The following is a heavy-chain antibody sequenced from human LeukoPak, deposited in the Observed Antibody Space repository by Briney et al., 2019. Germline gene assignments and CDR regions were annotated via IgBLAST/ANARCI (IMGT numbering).Heavy chain of an antibody. CDR1: GFTFSSYW. CDR2: IKQDGSEK. CDR3: ARDTTALWGYYYHGMDV. V-gene: IGHV3-7*01. Sequence: PGGSLRLSCAASGFTFSSYWMSWVRQAPGKGLEWVANIKQDGSEKYYVDSVKGRFTISRDNAKNSLYLQMNSLRAEDTAVYYCARDTTALWGYYYHGMDVWGQGTTVTVSS. J-gene: IGHJ6*02. D-gene: IGHD3-10*01.